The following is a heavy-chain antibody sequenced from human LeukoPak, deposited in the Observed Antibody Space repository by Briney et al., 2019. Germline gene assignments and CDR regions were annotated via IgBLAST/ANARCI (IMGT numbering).Heavy chain of an antibody. CDR2: INTYNANT. CDR1: GYTFPSYG. D-gene: IGHD3-9*01. V-gene: IGHV1-18*01. J-gene: IGHJ3*02. Sequence: GASVKVSCKASGYTFPSYGISWVRQAPGQGLEWMGWINTYNANTNYAQKLQGRVTMTTDTSTSTAYMELRSLRSDDTAVYYCAILLDGSGNNDAFDIWGQGTMVTVSS. CDR3: AILLDGSGNNDAFDI.